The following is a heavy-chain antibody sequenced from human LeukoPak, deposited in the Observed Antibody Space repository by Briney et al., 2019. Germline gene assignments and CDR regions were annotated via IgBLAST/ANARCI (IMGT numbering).Heavy chain of an antibody. CDR2: ISGSGGST. Sequence: GGSLRLSCAASGFTFSGYAMSWVRQAPGKGLEWVSAISGSGGSTYYADSVKGRFTISRDNSKNTLYLQMNSLRAEDTAVYYCAKVPQGGSYGDYWGQGTLVTVSS. CDR3: AKVPQGGSYGDY. CDR1: GFTFSGYA. J-gene: IGHJ4*02. D-gene: IGHD1-26*01. V-gene: IGHV3-23*01.